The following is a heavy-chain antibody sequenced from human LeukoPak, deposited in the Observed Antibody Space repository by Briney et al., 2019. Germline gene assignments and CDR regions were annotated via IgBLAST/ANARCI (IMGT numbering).Heavy chain of an antibody. CDR1: GYTFTDYY. J-gene: IGHJ4*02. V-gene: IGHV1-2*02. CDR2: INSNSGGT. CDR3: ARVLVPAGGGVVDN. D-gene: IGHD3-16*01. Sequence: ASVKVSCKASGYTFTDYYMHWVRQAPGQGLEWMGWINSNSGGTNYAQKFQGRVTMTRDTSISTAYMELSSLRSDDTAVYYCARVLVPAGGGVVDNWGQGTLVTVSS.